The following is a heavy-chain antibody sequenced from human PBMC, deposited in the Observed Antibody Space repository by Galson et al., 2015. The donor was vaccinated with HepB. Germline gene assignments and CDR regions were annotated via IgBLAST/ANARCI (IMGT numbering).Heavy chain of an antibody. V-gene: IGHV3-23*01. J-gene: IGHJ6*03. D-gene: IGHD6-19*01. Sequence: SLRLSCAASGFTFSSYGMSWVRQAPGKGLECVSAIGSRGGSTYYADSVKGRFTISRDNSKNTLYLQMNSLRAEDTAVYYCAKDGRDRSYSSCWYGAHYQYMDVWGKGTTVTVSS. CDR1: GFTFSSYG. CDR3: AKDGRDRSYSSCWYGAHYQYMDV. CDR2: IGSRGGST.